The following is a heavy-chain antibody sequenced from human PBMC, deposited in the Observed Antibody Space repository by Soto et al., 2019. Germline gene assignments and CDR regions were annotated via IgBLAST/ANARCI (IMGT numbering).Heavy chain of an antibody. CDR1: GYTISIYA. CDR2: INAGNGNT. Sequence: GALLKGAWKASGYTISIYAVDWVIKAPGQRLEWMGWINAGNGNTKYSQKFQGRVTITRDTSASTAYMELSSLRSEDTAVYYCARGGYDIGPWFDPWGQGTLVTVSS. J-gene: IGHJ5*02. CDR3: ARGGYDIGPWFDP. D-gene: IGHD3-9*01. V-gene: IGHV1-3*01.